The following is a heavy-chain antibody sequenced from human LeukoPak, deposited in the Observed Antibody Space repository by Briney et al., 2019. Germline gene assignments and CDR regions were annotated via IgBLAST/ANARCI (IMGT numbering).Heavy chain of an antibody. Sequence: GGSLRLSCAASGFTFNTYAMSWVRQAPGKGLEWVSAISGSAGSTYYADSVKGRFTISRDNSKNILYLHIHSLRAEDTAVYYCAKGKGSSSSSIDWWGQGTLVTVSS. CDR3: AKGKGSSSSSIDW. CDR1: GFTFNTYA. D-gene: IGHD2-15*01. J-gene: IGHJ4*02. V-gene: IGHV3-23*01. CDR2: ISGSAGST.